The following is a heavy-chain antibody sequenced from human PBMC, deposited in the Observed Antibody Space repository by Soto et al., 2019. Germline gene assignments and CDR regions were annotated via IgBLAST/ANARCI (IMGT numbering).Heavy chain of an antibody. CDR2: INPNSGGT. J-gene: IGHJ4*02. V-gene: IGHV1-2*02. CDR1: GYTFTGYY. D-gene: IGHD2-15*01. Sequence: AAVKVSCKASGYTFTGYYMHWVRQAPGQGLEWMGWINPNSGGTNYAQKFQGRVTMTRDTSISTAYMELSRLRSDDTAVYYCATDCSGGSCNFDYWGQGTLVTVSS. CDR3: ATDCSGGSCNFDY.